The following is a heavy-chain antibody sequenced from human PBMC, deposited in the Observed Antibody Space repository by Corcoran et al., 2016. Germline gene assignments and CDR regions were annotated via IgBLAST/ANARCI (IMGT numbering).Heavy chain of an antibody. CDR3: ARGDSLIVPAAMPIDP. CDR1: GYTFTSYD. Sequence: QVQLVQSGAEVKKPGASVKVSCKASGYTFTSYDINWVRQATGQGLEWMGWMNPNSGNTGYAQKFQGRVTMTRNTSISTAFMELSSLRSEDTAVYYCARGDSLIVPAAMPIDPWGQGTLVTVSS. V-gene: IGHV1-8*01. CDR2: MNPNSGNT. D-gene: IGHD2-2*01. J-gene: IGHJ5*02.